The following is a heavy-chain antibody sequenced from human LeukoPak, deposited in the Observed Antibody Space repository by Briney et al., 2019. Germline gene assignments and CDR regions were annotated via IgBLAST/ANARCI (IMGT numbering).Heavy chain of an antibody. CDR1: GFTFTSYA. CDR3: ARDFGYCSSTSCYLNWFDP. Sequence: GGSLRLSCAASGFTFTSYAMHWVRQAPGQRLEWMGWINAGNGNTKYSQKFQGRVTITRDTSASTAYMELSSLRSEDTAVYYCARDFGYCSSTSCYLNWFDPWGQGTLVTVSS. V-gene: IGHV1-3*01. D-gene: IGHD2-2*03. CDR2: INAGNGNT. J-gene: IGHJ5*02.